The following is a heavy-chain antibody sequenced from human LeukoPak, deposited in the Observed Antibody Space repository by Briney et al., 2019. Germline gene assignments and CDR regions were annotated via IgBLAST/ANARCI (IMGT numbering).Heavy chain of an antibody. D-gene: IGHD1-7*01. CDR2: ISGSRGTT. V-gene: IGHV3-23*01. CDR1: GFIFSSYA. CDR3: AKDIESGTIGWFDP. Sequence: PGGSLRLSCAASGFIFSSYAMSWVRQAPGKGLEWVSSISGSRGTTYYADSVKGRFTISRDNSKNTLYLQVNSLRDEDTAVYYCAKDIESGTIGWFDPWGQGTLVTVSS. J-gene: IGHJ5*02.